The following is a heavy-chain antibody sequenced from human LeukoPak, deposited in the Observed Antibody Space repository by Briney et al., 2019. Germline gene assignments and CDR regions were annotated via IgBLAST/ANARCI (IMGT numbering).Heavy chain of an antibody. D-gene: IGHD6-19*01. V-gene: IGHV3-7*03. CDR1: GFSFSSYW. CDR2: IEGDGSER. J-gene: IGHJ4*02. CDR3: AAGVGWLIDY. Sequence: GVSLRLSCAASGFSFSSYWMSWVRQAPGKGLEWVANIEGDGSERNYMDSVKGRFTISRDNAKNLLHLQMNSLRAEDTAVYYCAAGVGWLIDYWGQGTLVTVSS.